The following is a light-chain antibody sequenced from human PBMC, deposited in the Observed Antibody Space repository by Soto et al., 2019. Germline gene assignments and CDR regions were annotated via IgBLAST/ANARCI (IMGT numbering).Light chain of an antibody. Sequence: IQLTQSPSSLSASVGDRVTTTCRASQGISSYLAWYQQKPGKAPKLLIYAASTLQSGVTSRFSGSGSGTEFTLTISSLQPDDFATYYCQQYNSYSQTFGQGTKVDIK. CDR1: QGISSY. V-gene: IGKV1-9*01. CDR3: QQYNSYSQT. CDR2: AAS. J-gene: IGKJ1*01.